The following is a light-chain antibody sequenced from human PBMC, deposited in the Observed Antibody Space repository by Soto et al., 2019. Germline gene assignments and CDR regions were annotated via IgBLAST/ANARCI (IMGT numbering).Light chain of an antibody. CDR1: QNIDNY. CDR3: QQSSSSPPLT. V-gene: IGKV1-39*01. CDR2: AAS. J-gene: IGKJ5*01. Sequence: DIQLTQSPSSLSASLGDRVTISCRASQNIDNYLHWYQQKSGKAPEALIYAASSLRDGVSSRFSGSGYGTEFTLTINNLHPEDFATYYCQQSSSSPPLTFGQGTRLDI.